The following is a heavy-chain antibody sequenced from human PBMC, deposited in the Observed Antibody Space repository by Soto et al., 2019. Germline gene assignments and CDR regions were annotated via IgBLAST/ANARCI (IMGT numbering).Heavy chain of an antibody. D-gene: IGHD6-6*01. CDR1: GFTFSNFA. Sequence: EVQLLESGGGLVQPGGSLRLSCVASGFTFSNFAMGWVRQAPGKGLECVSDISGGGDRTSYADSVKGRFTISRDNSKNTLYLQMNSLRAEDTAIYYCTTFGWGSSAHFDYWGQGTLVTVSS. CDR2: ISGGGDRT. J-gene: IGHJ4*02. CDR3: TTFGWGSSAHFDY. V-gene: IGHV3-23*01.